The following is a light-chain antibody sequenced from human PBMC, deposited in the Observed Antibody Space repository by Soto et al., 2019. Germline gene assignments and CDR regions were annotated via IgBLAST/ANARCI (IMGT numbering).Light chain of an antibody. CDR1: SSDVGGYNF. CDR3: SSYAGSSNLV. Sequence: QSALTQPPSASGSPGQSVTISCTGTSSDVGGYNFVSWYQQHPGKAPKLMIYDVNKQPSGVPDRFSGSKSGNTASLTVSGLQAEDEADYYCSSYAGSSNLVFGGGTKLTVL. J-gene: IGLJ2*01. CDR2: DVN. V-gene: IGLV2-8*01.